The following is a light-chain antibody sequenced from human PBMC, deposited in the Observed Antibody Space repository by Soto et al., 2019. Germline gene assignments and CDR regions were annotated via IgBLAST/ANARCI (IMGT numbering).Light chain of an antibody. CDR2: GAT. CDR1: SSDVGSSDL. Sequence: QSALTQPASVSGSPGQSITISCTGTSSDVGSSDLVSWYQQHPGKVPELILYGATKRPSGVSNRFSGSKSGNTASLTISGLQAEDEADYYCSSYPISPTYVFGHGTKLTVL. V-gene: IGLV2-14*02. CDR3: SSYPISPTYV. J-gene: IGLJ1*01.